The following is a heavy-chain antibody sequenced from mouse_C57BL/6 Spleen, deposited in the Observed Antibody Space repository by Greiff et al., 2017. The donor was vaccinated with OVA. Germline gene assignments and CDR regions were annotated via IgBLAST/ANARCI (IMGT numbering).Heavy chain of an antibody. CDR1: GFTFSDYG. CDR2: ISSGSSTI. V-gene: IGHV5-17*01. J-gene: IGHJ4*01. Sequence: EVKLMESGGGLVKPGGSLKLSCAASGFTFSDYGMHWVRQAPEKGLEWVAYISSGSSTIYYADTVKGRFTISRDNAKNTLFLQMTSLRSEDTAMYYCARRTAQALDYAMDYWGQGTSVTVSS. CDR3: ARRTAQALDYAMDY. D-gene: IGHD3-2*02.